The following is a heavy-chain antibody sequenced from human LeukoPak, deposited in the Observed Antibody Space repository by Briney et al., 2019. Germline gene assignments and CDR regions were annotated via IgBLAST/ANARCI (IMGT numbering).Heavy chain of an antibody. CDR1: GFTASSNY. J-gene: IGHJ5*02. CDR2: IYSGGDT. D-gene: IGHD5-24*01. CDR3: TRVPDGYNLGNWFDL. V-gene: IGHV3-53*01. Sequence: GGSLRLSCAASGFTASSNYMSWVRQAPGMGPEWVSIIYSGGDTYYANSVKGRFTISRDNSRNTVYLQMSSLRVEDTAMYYCTRVPDGYNLGNWFDLWGQGTPVTVSS.